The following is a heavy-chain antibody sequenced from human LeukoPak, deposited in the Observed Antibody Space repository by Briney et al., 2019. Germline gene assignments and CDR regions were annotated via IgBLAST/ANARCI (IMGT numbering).Heavy chain of an antibody. CDR1: GGSFSGYY. Sequence: KPSETLSLTCAVYGGSFSGYYWSWIRQPPGKGLEWIGEINHSGSTNYNPSLKSRVTISVDTSKNQFSLKLSSVTAADTAVYYCARGVGSYGLWRKYFDPWGRGTLVTVSS. CDR3: ARGVGSYGLWRKYFDP. V-gene: IGHV4-34*01. CDR2: INHSGST. J-gene: IGHJ2*01. D-gene: IGHD1-26*01.